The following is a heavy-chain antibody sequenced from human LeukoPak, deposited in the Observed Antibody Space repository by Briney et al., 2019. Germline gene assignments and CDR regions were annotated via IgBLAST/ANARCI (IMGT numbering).Heavy chain of an antibody. CDR2: ISGSGGST. D-gene: IGHD3-3*01. CDR1: GVTFSSYA. V-gene: IGHV3-23*01. CDR3: AKLRDYDFWSGYHRYLDY. J-gene: IGHJ4*02. Sequence: GGSLRLSCAASGVTFSSYAMSWVRQAPGKGLEWVSIISGSGGSTYYADSVKGRFTISRDNSKNTLYLQMNSLRVEDTAVYYCAKLRDYDFWSGYHRYLDYWGQGTPVTVSS.